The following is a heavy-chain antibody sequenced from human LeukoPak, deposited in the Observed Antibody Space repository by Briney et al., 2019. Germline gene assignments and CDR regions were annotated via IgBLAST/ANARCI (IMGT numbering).Heavy chain of an antibody. Sequence: PSETLSFTCTVSGVSISSSNSYWGWIRQPPGKGLEWIGSIYYSGNTYYNASLKSQVSISIDTSKNQFSLKLTSVTAADTAVYYCARLTKNDSGSYRFGKKKRGYMDVWGKGTTVTVSS. J-gene: IGHJ6*03. D-gene: IGHD3-10*01. CDR3: ARLTKNDSGSYRFGKKKRGYMDV. CDR2: IYYSGNT. V-gene: IGHV4-39*01. CDR1: GVSISSSNSY.